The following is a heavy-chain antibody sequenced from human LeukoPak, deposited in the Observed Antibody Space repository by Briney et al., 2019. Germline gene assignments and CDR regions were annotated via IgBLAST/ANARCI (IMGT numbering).Heavy chain of an antibody. V-gene: IGHV4-39*07. J-gene: IGHJ4*02. CDR1: GGSISSSSYY. CDR2: IYYSGST. D-gene: IGHD6-19*01. CDR3: ARSKRYSGWYGYIDY. Sequence: SETLSLTCTVSGGSISSSSYYWGWIRQPPGKGLEWIGSIYYSGSTYYNPSLKSRVTISVDTSKNQFSLKLSSLTATDTAVYYCARSKRYSGWYGYIDYWGQGTPVTVPS.